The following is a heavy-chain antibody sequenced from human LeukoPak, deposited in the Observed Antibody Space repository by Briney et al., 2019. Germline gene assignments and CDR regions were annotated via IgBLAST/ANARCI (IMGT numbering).Heavy chain of an antibody. J-gene: IGHJ5*02. Sequence: ASVKVSCKASGYTFTSYYMHWVRQAPGQGLEWMGIINPSGGSTGYAQKFQGRVTMTRDTSTSTVYMELSSLRSEDTAVYYCARMFSGQWLFSGWFDPWGQGTLVTVSS. CDR3: ARMFSGQWLFSGWFDP. D-gene: IGHD6-19*01. CDR2: INPSGGST. CDR1: GYTFTSYY. V-gene: IGHV1-46*01.